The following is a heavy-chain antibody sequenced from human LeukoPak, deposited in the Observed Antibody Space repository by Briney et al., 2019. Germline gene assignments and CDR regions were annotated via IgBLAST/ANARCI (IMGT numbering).Heavy chain of an antibody. Sequence: GGSLRLSCAASGFTFSSYEMNWVRQAPGKGLEWVSYISSSGSTIYYADSVKGRFTISRDNSKNTLYLQMGSLRPEDMAVYYCATDKLGGSGSLDYWGQGTLVTVSS. CDR3: ATDKLGGSGSLDY. V-gene: IGHV3-48*03. D-gene: IGHD3-10*01. J-gene: IGHJ4*02. CDR1: GFTFSSYE. CDR2: ISSSGSTI.